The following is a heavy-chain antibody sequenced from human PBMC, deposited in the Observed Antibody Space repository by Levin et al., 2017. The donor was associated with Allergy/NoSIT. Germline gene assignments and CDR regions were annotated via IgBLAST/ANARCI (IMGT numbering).Heavy chain of an antibody. J-gene: IGHJ4*02. CDR1: GFTFGDYA. V-gene: IGHV3-49*03. CDR3: TREEAYYYYDSSAFDY. CDR2: IRSKAYGGTT. Sequence: GGSLRLSCTASGFTFGDYAMSWFRQAPGKGLEWVGFIRSKAYGGTTEYAASVKGRFTISRDDSKSIAYLQMNSLKTEDTAVYYCTREEAYYYYDSSAFDYWGQGTLVTVSS. D-gene: IGHD3-22*01.